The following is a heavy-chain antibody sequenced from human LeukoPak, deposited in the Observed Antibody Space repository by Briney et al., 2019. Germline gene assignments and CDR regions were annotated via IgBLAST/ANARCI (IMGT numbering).Heavy chain of an antibody. D-gene: IGHD3-16*02. CDR2: INMYNGNT. Sequence: ASVKDSCQASGYTFTSYAISWVRQAPGQGPEWMGWINMYNGNTNYAQKLQGGVTIITETSTRIADMELRSLGSDDTAVYFCERVVGDYVWGIYRPEGCFESWGQGNLGTVSS. CDR3: ERVVGDYVWGIYRPEGCFES. J-gene: IGHJ4*02. V-gene: IGHV1-18*01. CDR1: GYTFTSYA.